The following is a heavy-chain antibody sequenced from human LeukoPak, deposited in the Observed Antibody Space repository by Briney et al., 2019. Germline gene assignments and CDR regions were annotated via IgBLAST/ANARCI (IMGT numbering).Heavy chain of an antibody. Sequence: SETLSLTCTVSRGSISSGAYYWSWIRQHPGKGLECIGYIYYSGNTYYNPSLKSRVAISVDTSKNQFSLKLSSVTAADMAVYYCARASYSSAWPIDYWGQGTLVTVSS. D-gene: IGHD6-19*01. V-gene: IGHV4-31*03. CDR3: ARASYSSAWPIDY. CDR2: IYYSGNT. CDR1: RGSISSGAYY. J-gene: IGHJ4*02.